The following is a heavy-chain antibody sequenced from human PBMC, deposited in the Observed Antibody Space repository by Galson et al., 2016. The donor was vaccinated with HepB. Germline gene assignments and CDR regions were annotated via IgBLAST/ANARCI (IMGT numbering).Heavy chain of an antibody. CDR1: GFTFSNHA. J-gene: IGHJ4*02. V-gene: IGHV3-64*01. D-gene: IGHD1-26*01. Sequence: SLRLSCAASGFTFSNHAMHWVRQAPGKGLECVSTISDNGDRTFYANSLKGRFTISRDNSKNTSYLQMGSLRAEDMAVYYCARGRGGATQRYFDYWGQGTLVTVSS. CDR3: ARGRGGATQRYFDY. CDR2: ISDNGDRT.